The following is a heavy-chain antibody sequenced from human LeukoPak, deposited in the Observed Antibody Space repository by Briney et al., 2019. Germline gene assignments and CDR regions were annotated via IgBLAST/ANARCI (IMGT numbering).Heavy chain of an antibody. V-gene: IGHV1-69*13. Sequence: GASVKVSCKASGGTFSSYAISWVRQAPGQGLEWMGGIIPIFGTANYAQKFQGRVTITADESTSTAYMELSSLRSEDTAVYYCASLGKYYYDSSGLSSVWGQGTLVTVSS. CDR1: GGTFSSYA. CDR3: ASLGKYYYDSSGLSSV. J-gene: IGHJ4*02. CDR2: IIPIFGTA. D-gene: IGHD3-22*01.